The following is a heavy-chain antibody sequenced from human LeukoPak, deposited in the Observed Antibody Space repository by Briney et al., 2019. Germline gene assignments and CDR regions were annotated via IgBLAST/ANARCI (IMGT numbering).Heavy chain of an antibody. CDR2: IRSKANSYAT. CDR1: GFTFSGSA. V-gene: IGHV3-73*01. J-gene: IGHJ6*02. Sequence: GSLRLSCAASGFTFSGSAMHWVRQASGKGVEWVGRIRSKANSYATAYAASVKGRFTISRDDSKNTAYLQMNSLKTEDTAVYYCTTGPLYYYYGMDVWGQGTTVTVSS. CDR3: TTGPLYYYYGMDV.